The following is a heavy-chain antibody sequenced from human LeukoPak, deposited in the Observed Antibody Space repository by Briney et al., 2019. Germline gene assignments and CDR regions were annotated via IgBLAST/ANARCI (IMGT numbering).Heavy chain of an antibody. D-gene: IGHD3/OR15-3a*01. J-gene: IGHJ3*02. CDR1: GFTFSRYW. CDR2: INSDGSST. CDR3: VLDLFSSFAFDI. V-gene: IGHV3-74*01. Sequence: GGSLRLSCAASGFTFSRYWMHWVRQAPGKGLLWVSRINSDGSSTYYADSVKGRFTTSRDNAKNALHLQMNSLSAEDTAVYYCVLDLFSSFAFDIWGQGTMVTVSS.